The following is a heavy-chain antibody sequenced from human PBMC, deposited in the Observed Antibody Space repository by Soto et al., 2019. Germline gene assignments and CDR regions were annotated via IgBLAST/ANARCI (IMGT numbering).Heavy chain of an antibody. CDR2: INHSGST. CDR3: ARGPHYGSGSYYLDY. J-gene: IGHJ4*02. V-gene: IGHV4-34*01. D-gene: IGHD3-10*01. Sequence: SETLSLTCSVYGGSFSGYYWSWIRQPPGKGLEWIGEINHSGSTNYNPSLKSRVTISVDTSKNQFSLKLSSVTAADTAVYYCARGPHYGSGSYYLDYWGQGTLVTVSS. CDR1: GGSFSGYY.